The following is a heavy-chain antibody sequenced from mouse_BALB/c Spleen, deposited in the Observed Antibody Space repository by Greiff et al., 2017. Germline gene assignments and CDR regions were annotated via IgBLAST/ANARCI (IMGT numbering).Heavy chain of an antibody. D-gene: IGHD2-4*01. J-gene: IGHJ3*01. V-gene: IGHV5-6-2*01. CDR1: GFTFSSYY. Sequence: EVLLVQSGGGLVKLGGSLKLSCAASGFTFSSYYMPWVRQTPEQRLELVAAINSNGGSTYYPDTVKGRFTISRDNAKNTLYLQMSSLKSEDTAFYVYASHCDYDDAWFAYWGQGTLVTVSA. CDR2: INSNGGST. CDR3: ASHCDYDDAWFAY.